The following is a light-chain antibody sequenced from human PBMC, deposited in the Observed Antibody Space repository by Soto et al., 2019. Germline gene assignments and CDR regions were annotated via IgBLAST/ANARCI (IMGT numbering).Light chain of an antibody. J-gene: IGKJ4*01. Sequence: DILMTQSPSTLSASAGERATITCRASQSISSWLAWYQQKPGKAPTLLIYVASSMASGLPARFSGSGSGTAFSLTISSMQPDDFAADYCHQYYSYSPLTFGRGTKVDIK. CDR2: VAS. V-gene: IGKV1-5*03. CDR3: HQYYSYSPLT. CDR1: QSISSW.